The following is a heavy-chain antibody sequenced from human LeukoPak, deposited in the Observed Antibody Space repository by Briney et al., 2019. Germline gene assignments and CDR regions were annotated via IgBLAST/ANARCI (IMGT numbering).Heavy chain of an antibody. CDR3: AREEGYYGSALGY. Sequence: PGRSLRLSCAASGFTFSSYAMHWVRQAPGKGLEWVAVISYDGSNKYYADSVKGRFTISRDNSKNTLYLQMNRLRAEDTAVYYCAREEGYYGSALGYWGQGTLVTVSS. D-gene: IGHD3-10*01. V-gene: IGHV3-30-3*01. CDR1: GFTFSSYA. CDR2: ISYDGSNK. J-gene: IGHJ4*02.